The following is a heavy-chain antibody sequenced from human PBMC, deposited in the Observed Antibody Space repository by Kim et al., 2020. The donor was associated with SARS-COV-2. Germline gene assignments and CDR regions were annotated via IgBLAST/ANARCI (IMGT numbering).Heavy chain of an antibody. CDR2: ISSSTSYT. CDR1: GFTFNYYY. D-gene: IGHD5-12*01. J-gene: IGHJ4*02. Sequence: GGSLRLSCAASGFTFNYYYMSWIRQAPGKGLEWLSYISSSTSYTNYADSVKGRFTISRDNAKNSLYLQMNSLRAEDTAVYYCARVRDGATSVYYLDCWGQGTLVTVSS. CDR3: ARVRDGATSVYYLDC. V-gene: IGHV3-11*05.